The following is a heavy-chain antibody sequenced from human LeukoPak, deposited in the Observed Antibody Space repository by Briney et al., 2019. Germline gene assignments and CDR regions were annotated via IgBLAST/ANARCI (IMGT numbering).Heavy chain of an antibody. J-gene: IGHJ5*02. Sequence: PGGSLRLSCVASGFTAISNYLSWVRQAPGRGLEWVSVIYSGGSTYYADSVQGRFTISRDKSENTLYLQMNSLKVEDTAVYYCARDRDSGGRYLFDPWGQGTLVTVSS. CDR3: ARDRDSGGRYLFDP. D-gene: IGHD6-19*01. V-gene: IGHV3-53*01. CDR2: IYSGGST. CDR1: GFTAISNY.